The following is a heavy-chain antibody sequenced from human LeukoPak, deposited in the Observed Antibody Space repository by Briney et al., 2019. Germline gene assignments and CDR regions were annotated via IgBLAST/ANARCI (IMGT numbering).Heavy chain of an antibody. CDR2: ITGGGGST. V-gene: IGHV3-23*01. D-gene: IGHD5-12*01. J-gene: IGHJ4*02. CDR1: GFSFSSYA. CDR3: AKARIAATIYPKEVNFDY. Sequence: GGSLRLSCAASGFSFSSYAMSWVRQAPGKGLEWVSTITGGGGSTYYADSVKGRFTISRDNSKDTFYLQMNSLRVEDTAVYYGAKARIAATIYPKEVNFDYWGQGTLVTVSS.